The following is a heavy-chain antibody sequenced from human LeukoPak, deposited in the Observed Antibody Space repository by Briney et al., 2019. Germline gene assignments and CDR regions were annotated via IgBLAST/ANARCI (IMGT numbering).Heavy chain of an antibody. V-gene: IGHV4-30-4*01. CDR1: GGSISTGDYY. Sequence: SETLSLNCTVSGGSISTGDYYWSWIRQPPGKGLEWIGYIYYSGSTCYNPSLKSRVTISVDTSKNQFSLKLSSVTAADTAVYYCARGTVTGSGNDYWGQGTLVTVSS. J-gene: IGHJ4*02. CDR2: IYYSGST. D-gene: IGHD1-14*01. CDR3: ARGTVTGSGNDY.